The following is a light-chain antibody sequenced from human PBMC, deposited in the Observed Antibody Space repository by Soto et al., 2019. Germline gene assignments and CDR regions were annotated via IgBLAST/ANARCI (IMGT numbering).Light chain of an antibody. J-gene: IGKJ4*01. V-gene: IGKV3-20*01. Sequence: EIVLTQSPGTLSLSPGERATLSCRASQSVSSSYLAWYQQKPGQAPRLLIYGASSRATGIPDRFSGSGSVTHFDLTISRLEAEDFAVYYCQQYGSSPQTFGGGTKVEIK. CDR2: GAS. CDR1: QSVSSSY. CDR3: QQYGSSPQT.